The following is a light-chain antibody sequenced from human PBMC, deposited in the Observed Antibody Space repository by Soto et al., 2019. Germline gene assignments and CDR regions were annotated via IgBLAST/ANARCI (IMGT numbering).Light chain of an antibody. V-gene: IGLV4-60*02. J-gene: IGLJ3*02. Sequence: QAVVTQSSSASASLGSSVTLTCTLSSGHSSYIIAWHQQQPGKAPRYLMKLEGSGSYNKGSGVPDRFSGSSSGADRYLTISNLQFEDEADYYCETGDSNTRVFGGGTQLPVL. CDR2: LEGSGSY. CDR1: SGHSSYI. CDR3: ETGDSNTRV.